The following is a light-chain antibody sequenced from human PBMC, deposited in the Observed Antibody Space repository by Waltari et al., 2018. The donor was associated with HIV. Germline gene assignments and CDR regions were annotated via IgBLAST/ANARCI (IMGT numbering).Light chain of an antibody. CDR2: GVN. Sequence: SALTQPASVSGSPGQSVTISCTGTRRDFDLPNFPSWYHQHPGRAPQLIIFGVNYRPSGISSRFSASKSGDTASLTISGLQSGDEADYYCTTYTATDSLLIGSGTKLTVL. J-gene: IGLJ2*01. CDR1: RRDFDLPNF. CDR3: TTYTATDSLL. V-gene: IGLV2-14*01.